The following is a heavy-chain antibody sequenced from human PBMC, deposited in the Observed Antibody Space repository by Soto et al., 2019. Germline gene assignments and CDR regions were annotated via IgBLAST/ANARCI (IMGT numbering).Heavy chain of an antibody. CDR3: ARGGLRFLEWLDYMDV. CDR2: INHSGST. V-gene: IGHV4-34*01. Sequence: SETLSLTCAVYGGSFSGYYWSWIRQPPGKGLEWIGEINHSGSTNYNPSLKSRVTISVDTSKNQFSLKLSSVTAADTAVYYCARGGLRFLEWLDYMDVWGKGTTVTVSS. CDR1: GGSFSGYY. D-gene: IGHD3-3*01. J-gene: IGHJ6*03.